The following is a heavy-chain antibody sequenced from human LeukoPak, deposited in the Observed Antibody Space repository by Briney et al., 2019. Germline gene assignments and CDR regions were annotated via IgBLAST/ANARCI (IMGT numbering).Heavy chain of an antibody. CDR3: TTGLDCSGGSCYPYFDY. CDR2: IKSKTDGGTT. V-gene: IGHV3-15*01. Sequence: GGSLRPPCAASGFTFSNAWMSWVRQAPGKGLEWVGRIKSKTDGGTTDYAAPVKGRFTISRDDSKDTLYLQMNSLKTEDTAVYYCTTGLDCSGGSCYPYFDYWGQGTLVTVSS. D-gene: IGHD2-15*01. J-gene: IGHJ4*02. CDR1: GFTFSNAW.